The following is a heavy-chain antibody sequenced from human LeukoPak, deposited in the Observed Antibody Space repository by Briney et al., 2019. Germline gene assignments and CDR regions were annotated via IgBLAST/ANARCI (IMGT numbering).Heavy chain of an antibody. D-gene: IGHD6-25*01. CDR1: GLTFSDSY. Sequence: GGSLRLSCAASGLTFSDSYMSWVRQAPGKGLEWISYIDSVKGRFTISRDNAKNSLYLQMNSLRAEDTALYYCAKDISARGNYYYYMDVWGKGTTVTISS. CDR2: I. CDR3: AKDISARGNYYYYMDV. J-gene: IGHJ6*03. V-gene: IGHV3-11*05.